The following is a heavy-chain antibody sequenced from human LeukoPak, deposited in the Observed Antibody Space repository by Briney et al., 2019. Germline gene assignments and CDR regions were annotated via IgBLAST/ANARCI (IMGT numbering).Heavy chain of an antibody. J-gene: IGHJ4*02. CDR2: IYTSGST. CDR3: AREFIAVAGTFDY. V-gene: IGHV4-61*02. CDR1: GGSISSSSYY. D-gene: IGHD6-19*01. Sequence: SETLSLTCTVSGGSISSSSYYWSWIRQPAGKGLEWIGRIYTSGSTNYNPSLKSRVTMSVDTSKNQFSLKLSSVTAADTAVYYCAREFIAVAGTFDYWGQGTLVTVSS.